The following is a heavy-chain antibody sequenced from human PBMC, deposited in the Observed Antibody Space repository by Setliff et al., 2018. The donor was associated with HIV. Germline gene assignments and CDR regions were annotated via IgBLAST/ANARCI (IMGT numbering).Heavy chain of an antibody. Sequence: SETLSLTCPVSGGSISSYYWSWIRQPPGKGLEWIGYIYYSGNTNYNPSLKSRVTIAVDTSKNQFSLRLNSVTAADTAVYYCATVLRGYTSGWYMFDPWGQGTLVTVSS. CDR3: ATVLRGYTSGWYMFDP. V-gene: IGHV4-59*01. CDR1: GGSISSYY. D-gene: IGHD6-19*01. J-gene: IGHJ5*02. CDR2: IYYSGNT.